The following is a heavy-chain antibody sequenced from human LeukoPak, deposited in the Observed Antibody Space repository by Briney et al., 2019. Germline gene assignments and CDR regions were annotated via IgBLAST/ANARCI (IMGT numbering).Heavy chain of an antibody. J-gene: IGHJ4*02. CDR3: ARSDCGGGGCYYFDY. V-gene: IGHV3-53*01. D-gene: IGHD2-21*01. CDR1: GFTVSSNY. CDR2: IYSGGST. Sequence: GGSLRLSCTASGFTVSSNYMSWVRQAPGQGLEWVSVIYSGGSTYYADSVKGRFTISRDNSENTLYLQMNSLGAEDTAVYYCARSDCGGGGCYYFDYWGQGTLVTVSS.